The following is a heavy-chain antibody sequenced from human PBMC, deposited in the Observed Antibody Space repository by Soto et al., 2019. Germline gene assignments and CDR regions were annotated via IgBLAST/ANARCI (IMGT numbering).Heavy chain of an antibody. Sequence: GSLRLSCAASGFTFSDYYMSWIRQAPGKGLEWVSYISSSSRYTNYADSVKGRFTISRDDAKNSLYLQMIGLRADDAAVYYCARDIHTVVVPDDPYYCSAVDVWGQGTTVTVSS. CDR1: GFTFSDYY. CDR2: ISSSSRYT. V-gene: IGHV3-11*06. CDR3: ARDIHTVVVPDDPYYCSAVDV. D-gene: IGHD2-2*01. J-gene: IGHJ6*02.